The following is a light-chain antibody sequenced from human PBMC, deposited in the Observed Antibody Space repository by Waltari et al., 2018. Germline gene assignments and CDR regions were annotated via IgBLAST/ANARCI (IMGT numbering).Light chain of an antibody. V-gene: IGLV3-25*03. CDR3: QSAHSGSTHLL. CDR2: KDT. Sequence: SYEQTQPPSVSVSPGQTARIPCSGDVLPKQYAYCYQQKPGQAPVLIISKDTERASGIPERFSGSTSGTTVTLTISGAQADDEADYYCQSAHSGSTHLLFGGGTKLTVL. CDR1: VLPKQY. J-gene: IGLJ2*01.